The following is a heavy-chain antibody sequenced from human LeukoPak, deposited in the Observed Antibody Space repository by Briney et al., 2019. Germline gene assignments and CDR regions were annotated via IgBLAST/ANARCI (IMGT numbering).Heavy chain of an antibody. CDR2: ISSSSSTI. CDR3: ARLTWNDRFDP. CDR1: GFTFSSYS. V-gene: IGHV3-48*01. Sequence: RAGGSLRLSCAASGFTFSSYSMNWVRQAPGKGLEWVSYISSSSSTIYYADSVKGRFTISRDNAKNSLYLQMNSLRAEDTAVYYCARLTWNDRFDPWGQGTLVTVSS. D-gene: IGHD1-1*01. J-gene: IGHJ5*02.